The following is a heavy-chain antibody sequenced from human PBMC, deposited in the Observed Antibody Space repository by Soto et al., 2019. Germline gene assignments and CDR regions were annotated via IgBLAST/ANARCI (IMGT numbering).Heavy chain of an antibody. CDR3: ARWMTPPGAPAWYYFDS. J-gene: IGHJ4*02. Sequence: SETLSLTCTVSGASITGTSYWSWIRQPAGKGLEWIGRFSLSGTTNYNPSLRSRVTMSADVSKNQFSLRLTSVTAADTALYYCARWMTPPGAPAWYYFDSWGQGPLVTVSS. V-gene: IGHV4-4*07. CDR1: GASITGTSY. D-gene: IGHD2-8*02. CDR2: FSLSGTT.